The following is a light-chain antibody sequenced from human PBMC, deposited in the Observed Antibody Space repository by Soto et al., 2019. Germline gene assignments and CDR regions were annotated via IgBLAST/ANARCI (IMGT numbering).Light chain of an antibody. V-gene: IGKV3-20*01. CDR1: QSISANY. Sequence: EIVLTQSPGTLSLSPGERATLSCRASQSISANYLAWFQQKPGQPPRLLIYGASTRATGVPDRFSGSGSGTDFTLTISRLEPEDFPVYYCLTHGSPPFTFGQGTRLEIK. CDR2: GAS. J-gene: IGKJ2*01. CDR3: LTHGSPPFT.